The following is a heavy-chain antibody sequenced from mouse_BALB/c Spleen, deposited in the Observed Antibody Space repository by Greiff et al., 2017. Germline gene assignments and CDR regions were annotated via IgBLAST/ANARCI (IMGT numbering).Heavy chain of an antibody. D-gene: IGHD2-1*01. CDR3: ARRGNLHPY. CDR1: GFTFSSYG. J-gene: IGHJ3*01. CDR2: ISSGGSYT. V-gene: IGHV5-6*02. Sequence: DVKLVESGGDLVKPGGSLKLSCAASGFTFSSYGMSWVRQTPDKRLEWVATISSGGSYTYYPDSVKGRFTISRDNAKNTLYLQMSSLKSEDTAMYYCARRGNLHPYWGQGTLVTVSA.